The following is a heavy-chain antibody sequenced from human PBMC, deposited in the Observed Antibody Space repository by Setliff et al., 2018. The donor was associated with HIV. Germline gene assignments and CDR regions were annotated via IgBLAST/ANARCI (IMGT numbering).Heavy chain of an antibody. CDR3: ARLDTVMLYTDC. J-gene: IGHJ4*02. CDR2: IYQSGST. CDR1: HYSISSEYY. D-gene: IGHD3-16*01. Sequence: PSETLSLTCTVSHYSISSEYYWGWFRQPPGKGPEYIGSIYQSGSTYYSPSLKSRISMSIDTSKDQFSLRLKSVTASDMAVYYCARLDTVMLYTDCWGQGTLVTVSS. V-gene: IGHV4-38-2*02.